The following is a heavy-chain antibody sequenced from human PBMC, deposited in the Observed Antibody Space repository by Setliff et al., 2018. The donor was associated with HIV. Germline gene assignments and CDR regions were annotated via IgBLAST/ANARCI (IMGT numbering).Heavy chain of an antibody. D-gene: IGHD4-17*01. J-gene: IGHJ6*03. Sequence: PSETLSLTCTVSGGSISGYYWSWIRQPPGKGLEWIGYMYNSGSSEYNPSLKSRVSISVDTSKSQFSLKLSAVTAADTAVYYCARALYGDYVAGISYYYYYYMDVWGRGTTVTVSS. V-gene: IGHV4-59*01. CDR1: GGSISGYY. CDR2: MYNSGSS. CDR3: ARALYGDYVAGISYYYYYYMDV.